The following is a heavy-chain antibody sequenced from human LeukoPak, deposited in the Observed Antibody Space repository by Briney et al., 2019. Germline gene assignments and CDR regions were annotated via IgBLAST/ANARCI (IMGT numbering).Heavy chain of an antibody. J-gene: IGHJ4*02. CDR2: INAGNGNT. CDR1: GYTFTSYA. D-gene: IGHD3-22*01. CDR3: ARVGRLYYDSSGYYFDY. Sequence: ASVKVSCKASGYTFTSYAMHWVRQAPGQRLEWMGWINAGNGNTKYSQKFQGRVTITRDTSASTAYMELSSLRSEDTAVYYCARVGRLYYDSSGYYFDYWGQGTLVTVPS. V-gene: IGHV1-3*01.